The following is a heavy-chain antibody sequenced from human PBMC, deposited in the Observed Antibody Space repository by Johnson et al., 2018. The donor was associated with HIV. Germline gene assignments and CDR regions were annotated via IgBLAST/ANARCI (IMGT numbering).Heavy chain of an antibody. Sequence: VQLVESGGGLVQPGGSLRLSCAASGFTVSSNYMRWVRQAPGKGLGWVSVIYSGGSTYYADSVKGRFTISRDNSKNTMYLQMNSLRAEDTAVYYCARDLPGPPSLYAFDIWGQGTMVTVSS. CDR2: IYSGGST. CDR1: GFTVSSNY. J-gene: IGHJ3*02. CDR3: ARDLPGPPSLYAFDI. V-gene: IGHV3-66*01.